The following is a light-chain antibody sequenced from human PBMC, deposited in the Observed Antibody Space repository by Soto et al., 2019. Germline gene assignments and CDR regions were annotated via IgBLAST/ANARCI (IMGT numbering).Light chain of an antibody. Sequence: QSALTQPPSASGSPGQSVTISCTGTSSDVGGSNFVSWYQQHPGKAPQLMMYEVSKRPSGVPDRFSGSKSGNTASLTVSGLQAEDDADYHCSSQAGSSNPYVFGTGTKLTVL. CDR2: EVS. CDR1: SSDVGGSNF. V-gene: IGLV2-8*01. J-gene: IGLJ1*01. CDR3: SSQAGSSNPYV.